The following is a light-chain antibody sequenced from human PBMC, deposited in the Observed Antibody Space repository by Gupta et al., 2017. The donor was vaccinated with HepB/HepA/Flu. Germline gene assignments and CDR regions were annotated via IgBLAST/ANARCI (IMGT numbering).Light chain of an antibody. CDR3: SAYTISNKGV. Sequence: QSALTQPAPVSGSPGQSITISCTGSSSDIGTYYYVSWYQQQPGKPPKLMIYDVNNRPSGVSTRFSASKAGNTASLTISGHQAEDDADYYCSAYTISNKGVFGGGTKLTVL. CDR2: DVN. CDR1: SSDIGTYYY. J-gene: IGLJ2*01. V-gene: IGLV2-14*01.